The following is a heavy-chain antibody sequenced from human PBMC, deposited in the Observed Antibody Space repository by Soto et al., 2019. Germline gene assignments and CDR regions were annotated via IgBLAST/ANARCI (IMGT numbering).Heavy chain of an antibody. D-gene: IGHD3-16*01. J-gene: IGHJ2*01. V-gene: IGHV3-7*05. CDR2: IREDGGEG. Sequence: GGFLRLSCAASGLTLSSYCMAWLCQAPGKGLEWVGNIREDGGEGYYVGSVQGRFTISRDNAKNSLYLQTNNLRVEDTAVYYCARGGHWYFDLWVRG. CDR3: ARGGHWYFDL. CDR1: GLTLSSYC.